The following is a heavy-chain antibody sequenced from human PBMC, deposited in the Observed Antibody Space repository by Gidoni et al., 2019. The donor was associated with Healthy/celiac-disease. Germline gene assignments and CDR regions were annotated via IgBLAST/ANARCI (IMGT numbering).Heavy chain of an antibody. CDR3: ATHVFANWFDP. D-gene: IGHD2-21*01. V-gene: IGHV4-39*01. CDR1: GGSISSSSYY. Sequence: QLQLQESAPGLVKPSETLSLTCPVSGGSISSSSYYWGWISQPPGKGLEWIGSIYYSGSTYYNPSLKSRVTISVDTSKNQFSLKLSSVTAADTAVYYCATHVFANWFDPWGQGTLVTVSS. CDR2: IYYSGST. J-gene: IGHJ5*02.